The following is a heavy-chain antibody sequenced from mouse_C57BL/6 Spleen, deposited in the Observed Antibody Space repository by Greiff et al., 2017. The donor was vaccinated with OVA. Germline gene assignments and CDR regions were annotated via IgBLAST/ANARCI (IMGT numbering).Heavy chain of an antibody. CDR1: GYTFTDYY. CDR3: ARGNYEQRYLDY. J-gene: IGHJ2*01. D-gene: IGHD1-1*01. CDR2: INPNNGGT. V-gene: IGHV1-26*01. Sequence: EVQLQQSGPELVKPGASVKISCKASGYTFTDYYMNWVQQSHGKSLEWIGDINPNNGGTSYNQKFKGKATLTVDKSSSTTYMELRSLTSEDSAVEYCARGNYEQRYLDYWGQGTTLTVSS.